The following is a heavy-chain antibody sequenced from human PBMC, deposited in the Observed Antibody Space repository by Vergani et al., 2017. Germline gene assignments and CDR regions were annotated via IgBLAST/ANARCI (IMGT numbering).Heavy chain of an antibody. J-gene: IGHJ1*01. CDR2: IYHSGST. CDR1: GYSISSGYY. CDR3: ARLPHCSTTSCYLGGLYFQH. Sequence: QVQLQESGPGLVKPSETLSLTCAVSGYSISSGYYWGWIRQPPGKGLEWIGRIYHSGSTYYNPYLKSRVTISVDTSKNQFSLKLSSVTAADTAVYYCARLPHCSTTSCYLGGLYFQHWGQGTLVTVSS. D-gene: IGHD2-2*01. V-gene: IGHV4-38-2*01.